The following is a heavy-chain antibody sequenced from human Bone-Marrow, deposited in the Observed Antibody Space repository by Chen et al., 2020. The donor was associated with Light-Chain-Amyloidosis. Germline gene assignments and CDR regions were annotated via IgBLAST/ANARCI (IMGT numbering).Heavy chain of an antibody. CDR1: GNIFSSYW. D-gene: IGHD3-22*01. Sequence: EVQLVQSGAEVKKPGESLRISCTGSGNIFSSYWISWVRQMPGKGLEWMGRIDLSDFDTNYSPSFQGHVTISVDKSNNTAHLQWSRLEASDTAIYYCARQGYYEISGYSDYWGQGTLVTVSS. J-gene: IGHJ4*02. V-gene: IGHV5-10-1*03. CDR2: IDLSDFDT. CDR3: ARQGYYEISGYSDY.